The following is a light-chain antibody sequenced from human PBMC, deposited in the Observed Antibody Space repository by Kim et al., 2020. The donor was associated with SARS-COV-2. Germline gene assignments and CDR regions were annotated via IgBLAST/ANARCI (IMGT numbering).Light chain of an antibody. CDR2: GKN. J-gene: IGLJ2*01. CDR3: SSRDSTTNNLV. CDR1: SLRSYY. V-gene: IGLV3-19*01. Sequence: GETISSICQGDSLRSYYATCCHQKAAQAAVVVIYGKNNRPSGSPDRFSGSRSGNTASLTITGAQAEDEADYYCSSRDSTTNNLVFGGGTKVTVL.